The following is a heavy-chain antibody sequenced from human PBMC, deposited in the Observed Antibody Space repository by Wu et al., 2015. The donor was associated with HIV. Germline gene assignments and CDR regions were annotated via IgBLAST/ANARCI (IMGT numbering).Heavy chain of an antibody. Sequence: QVQLVQSGAEVKKPGASVKVSCKVSGYTLTELSMHWVRQAPGKWLEWMGGFDPKDGETIYAQKFQGRVTMTEDTSTETAYMEVSSLRSEDTAVYYCTREGSSTWYPQDEFFQYWGPGTLVIVSS. D-gene: IGHD6-13*01. J-gene: IGHJ1*01. CDR3: TREGSSTWYPQDEFFQY. V-gene: IGHV1-24*01. CDR1: GYTLTELS. CDR2: FDPKDGET.